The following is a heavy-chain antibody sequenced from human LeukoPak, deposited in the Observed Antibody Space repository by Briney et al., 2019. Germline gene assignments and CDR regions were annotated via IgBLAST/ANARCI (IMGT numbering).Heavy chain of an antibody. V-gene: IGHV1-18*01. D-gene: IGHD4-17*01. CDR1: GYTFTSYG. CDR2: ISAYNGNT. Sequence: ASVKVSCKASGYTFTSYGISWVRQAPGQGLERMGWISAYNGNTNYAQKLQGRVTMTTDTSTSTAYMELRSLRSDDTAVYYCARGDYGDYSYGMDVWGQGTTVTVSS. CDR3: ARGDYGDYSYGMDV. J-gene: IGHJ6*02.